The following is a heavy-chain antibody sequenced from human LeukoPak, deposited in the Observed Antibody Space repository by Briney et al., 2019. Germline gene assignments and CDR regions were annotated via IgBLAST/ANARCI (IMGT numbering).Heavy chain of an antibody. D-gene: IGHD3-22*01. V-gene: IGHV1-18*01. Sequence: ASVKVSCTASGYTFTSYGVSWGRQAPGQGLEWRGWISAYNGNTNYAQKLQGRVTMTTDTSTSTAYMELRSLRSDDTAVYYCARVLYYYDSSGRIGAFDIWGQGTMVTVSS. CDR3: ARVLYYYDSSGRIGAFDI. CDR2: ISAYNGNT. CDR1: GYTFTSYG. J-gene: IGHJ3*02.